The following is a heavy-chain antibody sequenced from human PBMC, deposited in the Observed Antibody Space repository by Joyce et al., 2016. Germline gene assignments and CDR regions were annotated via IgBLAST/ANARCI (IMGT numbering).Heavy chain of an antibody. V-gene: IGHV3-7*01. CDR3: ARGKAFDV. Sequence: EVQLVESGGGLVQPGGSLRLSCAASGFTFSGNSMSWLRQAPGGGLERVANKKQEGSAVYYLGSVKSRFTVSRDNARSLVHLQMVSVRVEDTALYYCARGKAFDVWGQGTMVTVSS. J-gene: IGHJ3*01. CDR1: GFTFSGNS. CDR2: KKQEGSAV.